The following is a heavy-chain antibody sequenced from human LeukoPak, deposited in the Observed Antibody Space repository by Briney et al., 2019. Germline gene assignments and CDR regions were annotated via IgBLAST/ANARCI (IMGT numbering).Heavy chain of an antibody. J-gene: IGHJ4*02. Sequence: ASVKVSCKASGYTFTSYYMHWVRQAPGQGLEWMGIINPSGGSTSYAQKFQGRVTMTRDTSTSTVYMELSSLRSEDTAVYYCARVGVVAGFGEPLDYWGQGTLVTVSS. V-gene: IGHV1-46*01. CDR1: GYTFTSYY. D-gene: IGHD3-10*01. CDR2: INPSGGST. CDR3: ARVGVVAGFGEPLDY.